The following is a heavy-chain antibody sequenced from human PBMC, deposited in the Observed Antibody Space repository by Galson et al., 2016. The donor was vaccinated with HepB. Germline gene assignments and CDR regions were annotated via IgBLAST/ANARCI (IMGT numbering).Heavy chain of an antibody. CDR3: AKSPLELSEANMYFHC. J-gene: IGHJ4*02. CDR1: GFTLRSYA. D-gene: IGHD1-7*01. V-gene: IGHV3-23*01. CDR2: VSGSGGTT. Sequence: SLRLSCAASGFTLRSYAMGWVRQAPGKGLEWVSVVSGSGGTTYYADSVKGRFTISRDNSKNTLYLQMNSLRAEDAAVYYCAKSPLELSEANMYFHCWGQGTVVTVSS.